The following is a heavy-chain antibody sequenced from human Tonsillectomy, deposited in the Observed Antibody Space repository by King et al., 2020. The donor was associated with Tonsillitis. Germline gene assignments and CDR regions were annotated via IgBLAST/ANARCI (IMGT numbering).Heavy chain of an antibody. D-gene: IGHD3-16*01. CDR3: ARLRFYYYYMDV. V-gene: IGHV3-66*01. CDR2: IYSSGTT. J-gene: IGHJ6*03. CDR1: GFTVSSDY. Sequence: VQLVESGGGLVQPGGSLRLSCAASGFTVSSDYMSWVRQAPGKGLEWVSVIYSSGTTYYADSVKGRFTISRDNSKNTLYLQMNSLRVEDTAVYYCARLRFYYYYMDVWGKGTTVTVSS.